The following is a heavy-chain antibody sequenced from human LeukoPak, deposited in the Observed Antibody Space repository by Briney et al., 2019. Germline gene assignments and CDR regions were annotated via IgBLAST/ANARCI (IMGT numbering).Heavy chain of an antibody. CDR1: GFTFSSYE. D-gene: IGHD6-19*01. V-gene: IGHV3-48*03. J-gene: IGHJ3*02. CDR3: ARSRQWLQRGAFDI. CDR2: ISSSGSTM. Sequence: GGSLRLSCAASGFTFSSYEMNWVRQAPGKGLEWVSYISSSGSTMYYADSVKGRFTISRDNAKNSLYLQMNSLRAEDTAVYYCARSRQWLQRGAFDIWGQGTMVTVSS.